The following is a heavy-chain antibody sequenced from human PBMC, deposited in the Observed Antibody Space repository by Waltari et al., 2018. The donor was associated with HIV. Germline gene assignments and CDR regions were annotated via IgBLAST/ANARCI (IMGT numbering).Heavy chain of an antibody. V-gene: IGHV3-33*01. CDR3: ARVPFASSWSADSFDV. CDR1: GFRVSDYG. Sequence: VQLEESGGGVVQPGRSRRLSCAASGFRVSDYGMHWVRQAPGKGLEWVTVICDDGIKKEDSESVKGRFTISKDNSKNTLFLQMNSLRVDDTAVYFCARVPFASSWSADSFDVWGPGTRITVSS. D-gene: IGHD6-13*01. J-gene: IGHJ3*01. CDR2: ICDDGIKK.